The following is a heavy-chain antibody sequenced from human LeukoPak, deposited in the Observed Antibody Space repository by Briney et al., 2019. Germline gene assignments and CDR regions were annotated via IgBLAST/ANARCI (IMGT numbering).Heavy chain of an antibody. D-gene: IGHD4-17*01. Sequence: SETLSLTCTVSGGSISSHYWSWIRQPPGKGLEWIGYIYYSGSTNYNPSLKSRVTISVDTSKNQFSLKLSSVTAADTAVYYCARAGDYGDLDYWGQGTLVTVSS. J-gene: IGHJ4*02. CDR2: IYYSGST. CDR1: GGSISSHY. V-gene: IGHV4-59*11. CDR3: ARAGDYGDLDY.